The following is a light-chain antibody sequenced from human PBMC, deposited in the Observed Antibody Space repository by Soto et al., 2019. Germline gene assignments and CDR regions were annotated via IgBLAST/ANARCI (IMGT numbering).Light chain of an antibody. V-gene: IGLV1-51*01. CDR1: GSNIGNNY. J-gene: IGLJ2*01. CDR3: ATWDSSLSAGV. Sequence: QSVLTQPPSVSAAPGQKVTISCSGSGSNIGNNYVSWYQHLPGTAPKLLIYDTDKRPSGIPDRFSGSKSGTSATLGITGLQTGDEADYYCATWDSSLSAGVFGGATKVTVL. CDR2: DTD.